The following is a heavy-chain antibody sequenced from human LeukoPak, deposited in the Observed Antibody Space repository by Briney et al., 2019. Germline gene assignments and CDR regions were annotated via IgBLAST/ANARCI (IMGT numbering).Heavy chain of an antibody. D-gene: IGHD1-14*01. CDR1: GYTFTSYG. CDR2: ISAYNGNT. J-gene: IGHJ4*02. Sequence: GESLRISCKASGYTFTSYGISWVRQAPGQGLEWMGWISAYNGNTNYAQKLQGRVTMTTDTSTSTAYMELRSLRSDDTAVYYCARDRPGITHFDYWGQGTLVTVSS. CDR3: ARDRPGITHFDY. V-gene: IGHV1-18*04.